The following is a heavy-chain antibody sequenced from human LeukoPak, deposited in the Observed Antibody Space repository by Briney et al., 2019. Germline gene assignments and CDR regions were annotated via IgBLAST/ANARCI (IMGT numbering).Heavy chain of an antibody. J-gene: IGHJ4*02. D-gene: IGHD6-6*01. Sequence: ASVKVSCKASGYTFTSYDINWVRQATGQGLEWMGWMNPNSGNTGYAQKFQGRVTITRNTSISTAYMELSSLRSEDTAVYYCAAPGRSSAEGFDYWGQGTLVTVSS. CDR3: AAPGRSSAEGFDY. CDR1: GYTFTSYD. CDR2: MNPNSGNT. V-gene: IGHV1-8*03.